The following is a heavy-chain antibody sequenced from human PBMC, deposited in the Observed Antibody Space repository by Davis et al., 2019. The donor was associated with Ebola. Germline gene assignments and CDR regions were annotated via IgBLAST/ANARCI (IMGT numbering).Heavy chain of an antibody. V-gene: IGHV4-31*03. J-gene: IGHJ6*03. Sequence: SETLSLTCTVSGGSISSGGYYWSWIRQHPGKGLEWIGYIYYSGSTYYNPSLKSRVTISVDTSKNQFSLKLSSVTAADTAVYYCARGRRITFGGVIANYYYYYMDVWGKGTTVTVSS. CDR2: IYYSGST. CDR1: GGSISSGGYY. D-gene: IGHD3-16*02. CDR3: ARGRRITFGGVIANYYYYYMDV.